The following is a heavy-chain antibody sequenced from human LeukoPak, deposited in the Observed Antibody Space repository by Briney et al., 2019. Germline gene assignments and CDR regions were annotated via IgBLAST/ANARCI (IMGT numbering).Heavy chain of an antibody. CDR2: ISSRSTYI. J-gene: IGHJ4*02. D-gene: IGHD2-8*02. V-gene: IGHV3-11*06. CDR1: GFSFSDYY. CDR3: ARGGTGAFDY. Sequence: PGGSLRLSCTASGFSFSDYYMSWIRQAPGKGLEWISYISSRSTYISDADSVKGRFTISRDNAKNLLFLQMNSLRVEDTALYYCARGGTGAFDYWGQGIPVTVSS.